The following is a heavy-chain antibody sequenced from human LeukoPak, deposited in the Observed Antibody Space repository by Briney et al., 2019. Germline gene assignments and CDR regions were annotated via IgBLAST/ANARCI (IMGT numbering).Heavy chain of an antibody. CDR3: ARVTGYMTEDYFDY. J-gene: IGHJ4*02. CDR1: GGSFSGYY. D-gene: IGHD6-13*01. Sequence: SETLSLTCAVYGGSFSGYYWSWIRQPPGKGLEWIGEINHSGSTNYNPSLKSRVTISVDTSKDQFSLKLSSVTAADTAVYYCARVTGYMTEDYFDYLGQGTLITVSS. V-gene: IGHV4-34*01. CDR2: INHSGST.